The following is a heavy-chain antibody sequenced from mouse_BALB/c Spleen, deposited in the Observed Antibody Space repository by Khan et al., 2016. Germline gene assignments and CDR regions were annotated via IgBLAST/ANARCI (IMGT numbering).Heavy chain of an antibody. D-gene: IGHD2-4*01. CDR2: ISTGGDI. CDR3: GRGDYDMGYYCSIDY. CDR1: GFTFSSYV. Sequence: EVELVESGGGLVKPGGSLKLSCAASGFTFSSYVMSWVRQTPEKRLEWVASISTGGDIYYPDSVKGRFTISRDNARNILTLQMASLRSEDTAMYYCGRGDYDMGYYCSIDYWGQGTSVTVSS. V-gene: IGHV5-6-5*01. J-gene: IGHJ4*01.